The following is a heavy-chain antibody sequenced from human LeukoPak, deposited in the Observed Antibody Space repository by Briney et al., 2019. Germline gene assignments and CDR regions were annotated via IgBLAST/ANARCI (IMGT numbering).Heavy chain of an antibody. D-gene: IGHD6-13*01. V-gene: IGHV3-21*01. Sequence: PGGSLRLSCGVSGFTFSDYWMNWVRQAPGEGLEWVSSISSSSSYIYYADSVKGRFTISRDNAKNSLYLQMNSLRAEDTAVYYCARGARRPTSSSLYYFDYWGQGTLVTVSS. CDR1: GFTFSDYW. CDR3: ARGARRPTSSSLYYFDY. CDR2: ISSSSSYI. J-gene: IGHJ4*02.